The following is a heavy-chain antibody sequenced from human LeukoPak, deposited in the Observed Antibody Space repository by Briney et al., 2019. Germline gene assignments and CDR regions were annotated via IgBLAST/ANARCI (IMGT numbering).Heavy chain of an antibody. CDR1: GGSFSDYL. Sequence: SETLSLTCAVNGGSFSDYLWTWIRQSPGKGLEWIGEINQGGRTNFNPSLKSRVTISADRSKYHFSLTLRSVTAADTAAYYCARGKRVWFGELMTSFSYFYIDVWGRGTTVIVSS. V-gene: IGHV4-34*01. J-gene: IGHJ6*03. CDR3: ARGKRVWFGELMTSFSYFYIDV. D-gene: IGHD3-10*01. CDR2: INQGGRT.